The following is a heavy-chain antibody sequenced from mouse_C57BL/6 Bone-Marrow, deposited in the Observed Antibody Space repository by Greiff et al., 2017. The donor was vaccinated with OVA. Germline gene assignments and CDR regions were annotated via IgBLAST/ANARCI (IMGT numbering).Heavy chain of an antibody. V-gene: IGHV1-81*01. D-gene: IGHD2-10*02. CDR3: AYGPRFAY. Sequence: QVQLQQSGAELARPGASVKLSCKASGYTFTSYGISWVKQSPGQGLEWIGAIYPRSGNTYYTEKFKGKATMTADKSSSTAYMELRSLTSEDSAGDVCAYGPRFAYWGQGTLVTVSA. CDR1: GYTFTSYG. J-gene: IGHJ3*01. CDR2: IYPRSGNT.